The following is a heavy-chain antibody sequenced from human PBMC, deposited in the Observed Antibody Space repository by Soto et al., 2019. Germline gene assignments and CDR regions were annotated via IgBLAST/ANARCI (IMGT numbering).Heavy chain of an antibody. J-gene: IGHJ4*02. Sequence: SVKVSCKASRYTFTNYGITWVRQAPGEGLEWMGWISPYNGNTNYAQNVQGRVTMSTDTSTGTAYLELRSLRSDDTAVYYCARGPESRSTTYFDYWGQGTQVTVSS. CDR1: RYTFTNYG. CDR3: ARGPESRSTTYFDY. D-gene: IGHD2-2*01. CDR2: ISPYNGNT. V-gene: IGHV1-18*01.